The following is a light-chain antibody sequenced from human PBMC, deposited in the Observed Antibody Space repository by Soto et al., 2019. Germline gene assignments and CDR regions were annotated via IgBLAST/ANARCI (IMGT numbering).Light chain of an antibody. Sequence: EIVMTQSPATLSVSPVGRANLYFMASQSISDTLAWYQPKPGQAPRLLIHGASTRAPGFPARFSGSGSGTDFTLTISSLQSEDFAVYYCQQYDNWPWTCGQGTKGDIK. V-gene: IGKV3-15*01. CDR1: QSISDT. CDR2: GAS. CDR3: QQYDNWPWT. J-gene: IGKJ1*01.